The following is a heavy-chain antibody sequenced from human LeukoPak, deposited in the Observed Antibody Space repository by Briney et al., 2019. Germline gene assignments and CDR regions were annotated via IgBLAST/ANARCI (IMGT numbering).Heavy chain of an antibody. J-gene: IGHJ4*02. Sequence: SETLSLTCTVSGGSFSSHYWTWVRQSAGKGLEWLGRIYTSGTTHFNPSFESRLSMSLDTSKAQFSLKLTSVTAADMAVYFFARGSPSAASFFSYWGQGTLVTVSS. CDR1: GGSFSSHY. D-gene: IGHD1-26*01. V-gene: IGHV4-4*07. CDR3: ARGSPSAASFFSY. CDR2: IYTSGTT.